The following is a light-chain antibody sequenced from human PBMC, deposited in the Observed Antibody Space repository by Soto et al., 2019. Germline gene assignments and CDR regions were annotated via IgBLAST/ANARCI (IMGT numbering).Light chain of an antibody. CDR3: QQYNSYPLT. CDR1: QSISSW. Sequence: DIHMTHSPSTLSSSLVDRGAIACRASQSISSWLAWYQQKPGKAPKLLIYDASSLESGVPSRFSGSGSGTEFTLTISSLQPDDFATYYCQQYNSYPLTFGGGTKVDIK. CDR2: DAS. V-gene: IGKV1-5*01. J-gene: IGKJ4*01.